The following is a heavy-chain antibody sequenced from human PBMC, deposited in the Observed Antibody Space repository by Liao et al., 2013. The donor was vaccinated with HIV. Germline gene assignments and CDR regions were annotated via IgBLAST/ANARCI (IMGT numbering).Heavy chain of an antibody. J-gene: IGHJ4*02. D-gene: IGHD2-21*01. CDR1: GDSISSGSHY. CDR3: ARLQRWGLGYLDF. V-gene: IGHV4-61*02. CDR2: ISGTGIT. Sequence: QVQLQESGPGLVKPSQTLSLACTVSGDSISSGSHYWTWIRQPAGRGLEWIGRISGTGITNYSPSLESRVTISVDTSKNKFSLKLTFVTAADTAVYYCARLQRWGLGYLDFWGQGALVTVSS.